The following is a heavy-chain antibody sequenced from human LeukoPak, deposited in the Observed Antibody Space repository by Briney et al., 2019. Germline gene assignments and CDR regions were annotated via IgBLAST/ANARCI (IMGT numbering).Heavy chain of an antibody. CDR2: INPSGGST. J-gene: IGHJ3*02. CDR3: AKWSITMVRGPREVNAFDI. Sequence: ASVKVSCKASGYTFTSYYMHWVRQAPGQGLEWMGIINPSGGSTSYAQKFQGRVTMTRDMSTSTVYMELSSLRSEDTAVYYCAKWSITMVRGPREVNAFDIWGQGTMVTVSS. CDR1: GYTFTSYY. D-gene: IGHD3-10*01. V-gene: IGHV1-46*01.